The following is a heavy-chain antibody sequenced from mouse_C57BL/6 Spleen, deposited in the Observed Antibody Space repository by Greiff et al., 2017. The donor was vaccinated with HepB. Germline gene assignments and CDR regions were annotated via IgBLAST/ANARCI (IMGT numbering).Heavy chain of an antibody. Sequence: VQLQQPGAELVRPGSSVKLSCKASGYTFTSYWMHWVKQRPIQGLEWIGNIDPSDSETHYNQKFKDKATLTVDKSSSTAYMQLSSLTSEDSAVYYCARGDYGSSGWYFDVWGTGTTVTVSS. CDR3: ARGDYGSSGWYFDV. V-gene: IGHV1-52*01. D-gene: IGHD1-1*01. CDR2: IDPSDSET. CDR1: GYTFTSYW. J-gene: IGHJ1*03.